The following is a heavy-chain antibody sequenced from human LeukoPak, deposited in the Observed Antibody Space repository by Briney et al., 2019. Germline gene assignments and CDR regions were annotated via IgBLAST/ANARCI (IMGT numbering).Heavy chain of an antibody. Sequence: SETLSLTCTVSGGSISSSSYYLGWIRQPPGKGLKWIGSIYYSGSTYYNPSLKSRVTISVDTSKNQFSLKLSSVTAADTAVYYCARWLLWFGEWHWGQGTLVTVSS. J-gene: IGHJ4*02. CDR2: IYYSGST. D-gene: IGHD3-10*01. CDR3: ARWLLWFGEWH. V-gene: IGHV4-39*01. CDR1: GGSISSSSYY.